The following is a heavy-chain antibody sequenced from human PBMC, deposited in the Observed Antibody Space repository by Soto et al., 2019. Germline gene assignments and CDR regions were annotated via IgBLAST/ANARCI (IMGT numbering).Heavy chain of an antibody. Sequence: SETLSLTCAVYGGSFSGYYRSWIRQPPGKGLEWIGEINHSGSTNYNPSLKSRVTISVDTSKNQFSLKLTSVTAADTAVYFCARGGETYYDFWSGFSTIDYWGQGALVTVSS. V-gene: IGHV4-34*01. J-gene: IGHJ4*02. CDR1: GGSFSGYY. D-gene: IGHD3-3*01. CDR3: ARGGETYYDFWSGFSTIDY. CDR2: INHSGST.